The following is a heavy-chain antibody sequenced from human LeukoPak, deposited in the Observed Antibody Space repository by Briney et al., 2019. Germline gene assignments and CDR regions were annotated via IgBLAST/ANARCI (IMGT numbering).Heavy chain of an antibody. CDR1: GFTFSSYG. CDR3: ARDRGRAWQWLNY. V-gene: IGHV3-30*03. Sequence: GRSLRLSCAASGFTFSSYGMHWVRQAPGKGLEWVAVISYDGSNKYYADSVKGRFTISRDNSKNTLYLQMNSLRAEDTAVYYCARDRGRAWQWLNYWGQGTLVTVSS. D-gene: IGHD6-19*01. J-gene: IGHJ4*02. CDR2: ISYDGSNK.